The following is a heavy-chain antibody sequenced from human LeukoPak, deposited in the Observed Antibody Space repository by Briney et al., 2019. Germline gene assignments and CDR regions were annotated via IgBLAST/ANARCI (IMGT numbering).Heavy chain of an antibody. CDR3: TADFGGQVDN. CDR1: GFTFTDAY. CDR2: IKSNSDGATT. J-gene: IGHJ4*02. V-gene: IGHV3-15*01. D-gene: IGHD3-3*01. Sequence: GGSLRLSCDGSGFTFTDAYMHWVRQAEGKVPEWIGRIKSNSDGATTDLAAPVKGRFSISRDDSNKRLYLQMNSLKTEDTGVHYCTADFGGQVDNWGQGTLVTVSS.